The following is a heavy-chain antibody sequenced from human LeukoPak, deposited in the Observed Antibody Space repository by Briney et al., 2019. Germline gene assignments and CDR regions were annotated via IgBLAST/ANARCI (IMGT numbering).Heavy chain of an antibody. CDR2: ISSHGGTT. V-gene: IGHV3-74*01. D-gene: IGHD6-13*01. J-gene: IGHJ5*02. Sequence: PGGSLRLSCSASACIFNNYCMHKFVQAPGKGLVWVSRISSHGGTTTYADSVKGRFTISRDNANNTRYLQMTRLRAQYTAVYYCASGPSRFAWGQGTLVTVSS. CDR3: ASGPSRFA. CDR1: ACIFNNYC.